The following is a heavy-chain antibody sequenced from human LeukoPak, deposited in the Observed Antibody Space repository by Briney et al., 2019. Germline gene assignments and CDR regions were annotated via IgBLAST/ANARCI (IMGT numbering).Heavy chain of an antibody. CDR2: IWFDGSNK. J-gene: IGHJ5*02. Sequence: GRSLRLSCEASGFTFSSYGMHWVRQAPGKGLEWVAIIWFDGSNKYYADSVKGRFTISRDNSKNTLYLQMNSLRAEDTAVYYCARDVRYFDWVPSGLDPWGQGSLVTVSS. D-gene: IGHD3-9*01. CDR3: ARDVRYFDWVPSGLDP. V-gene: IGHV3-33*01. CDR1: GFTFSSYG.